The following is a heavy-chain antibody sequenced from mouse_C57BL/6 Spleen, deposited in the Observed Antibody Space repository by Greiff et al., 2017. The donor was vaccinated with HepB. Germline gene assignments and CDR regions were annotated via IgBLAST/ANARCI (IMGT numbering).Heavy chain of an antibody. CDR1: GFTFSDYY. J-gene: IGHJ4*01. Sequence: EVQVVESEGGLVQPGSSMKLSCTASGFTFSDYYMAWVRQVPEKGLEWVANINYDGSSTYYLDSLKSRFIISRDNAKNILYLQMSSLKSEDTATYYCARVPSYGNSGYYAMDYWGQGTSVTVSS. D-gene: IGHD2-1*01. CDR3: ARVPSYGNSGYYAMDY. V-gene: IGHV5-16*01. CDR2: INYDGSST.